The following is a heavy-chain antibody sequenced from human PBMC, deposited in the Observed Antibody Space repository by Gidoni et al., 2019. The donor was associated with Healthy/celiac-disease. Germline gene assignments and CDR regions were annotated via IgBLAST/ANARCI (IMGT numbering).Heavy chain of an antibody. CDR3: AKDITPSLVGATHVSAFDI. D-gene: IGHD1-26*01. Sequence: EVQLVESGGGVVQPGGSLRLACAASGFTVADDAMHWVRQAPGKGLELVSLISGDGGSTYYADSVKGRFTISRDNSKNSLYLQMNSLRTEDTALYYCAKDITPSLVGATHVSAFDIWGQGTMVTVSS. V-gene: IGHV3-43*02. J-gene: IGHJ3*02. CDR2: ISGDGGST. CDR1: GFTVADDA.